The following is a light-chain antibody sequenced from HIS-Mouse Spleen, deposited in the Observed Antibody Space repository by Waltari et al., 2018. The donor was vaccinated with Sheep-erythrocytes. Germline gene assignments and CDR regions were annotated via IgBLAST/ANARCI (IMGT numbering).Light chain of an antibody. J-gene: IGLJ2*01. CDR3: QAWDSSTAV. V-gene: IGLV3-1*01. CDR1: KLGDKY. CDR2: QDS. Sequence: SYELTQPPSVSVSPGQTASITCSGDKLGDKYACWYQQKPGQSPVLVIYQDSKRPSGIPWRFAGSNSGNTATLPISGTQAMDEADYYCQAWDSSTAVFGGGTKLTVL.